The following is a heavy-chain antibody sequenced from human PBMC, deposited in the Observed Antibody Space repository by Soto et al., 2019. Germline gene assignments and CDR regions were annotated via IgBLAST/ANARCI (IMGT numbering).Heavy chain of an antibody. D-gene: IGHD1-1*01. Sequence: PSETLSLTCTVSGGSISSYYWSWIRQPPGKGLEWIGYIYYSGSTNYNPSLKSRVTISVDTSKNQFSLKLSSVTAADTAVYYCARLLAENGYNSGDYYYGMDVWGQGTTVTVS. CDR1: GGSISSYY. CDR2: IYYSGST. V-gene: IGHV4-59*01. CDR3: ARLLAENGYNSGDYYYGMDV. J-gene: IGHJ6*02.